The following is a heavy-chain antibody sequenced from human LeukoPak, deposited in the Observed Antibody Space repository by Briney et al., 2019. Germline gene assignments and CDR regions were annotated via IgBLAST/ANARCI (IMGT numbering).Heavy chain of an antibody. J-gene: IGHJ3*02. V-gene: IGHV4-39*01. D-gene: IGHD4-23*01. CDR1: GGSMSSSSYY. Sequence: PSEILSLTCSVSGGSMSSSSYYWGWIRQPPGKGLEWIGSIYYSGSTYYNPSLKSRVTISVGTSKSQYSLKLSSVTAADTAVYYCARIPVVDDAFDIWGQGTMVTVSS. CDR3: ARIPVVDDAFDI. CDR2: IYYSGST.